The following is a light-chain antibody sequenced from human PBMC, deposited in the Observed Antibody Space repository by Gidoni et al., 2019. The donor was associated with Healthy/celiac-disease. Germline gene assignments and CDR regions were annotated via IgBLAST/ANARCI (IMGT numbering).Light chain of an antibody. Sequence: SALTQPPSASGSPGQSVTLSGTGTSSAVDGYNYVSWYQQHPGKAAKLMIYEVSNPPSGVTDRFSAAKSGNTASLTVSGLQAEDEADYYCSSYAGSYNLVFGGGTKLTVL. CDR3: SSYAGSYNLV. V-gene: IGLV2-8*01. CDR2: EVS. J-gene: IGLJ2*01. CDR1: SSAVDGYNY.